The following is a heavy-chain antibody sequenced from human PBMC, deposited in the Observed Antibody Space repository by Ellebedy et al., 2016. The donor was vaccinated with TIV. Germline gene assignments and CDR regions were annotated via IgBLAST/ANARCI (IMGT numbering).Heavy chain of an antibody. D-gene: IGHD1-1*01. CDR1: GFTFSTPW. J-gene: IGHJ4*02. V-gene: IGHV3-7*01. CDR2: MNGDGNER. CDR3: TKDGSGTMKF. Sequence: GESLKIPCAVPGFTFSTPWMSWVRQAPGQGLEWVANMNGDGNERYYVDSVEGRFTISRDNTRNSLYLQMNSLRADDTAVYYCTKDGSGTMKFWGQGTLVTVSS.